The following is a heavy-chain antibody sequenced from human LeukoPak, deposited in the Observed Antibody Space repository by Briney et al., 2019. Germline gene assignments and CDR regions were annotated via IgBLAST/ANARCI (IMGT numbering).Heavy chain of an antibody. V-gene: IGHV4-59*01. Sequence: SETLSLTCTVSDDSISDYYRGWIRQPPGKGLEWIGYIYYSGSTNYNPSLKSRVTISVDTSKNQFSLKLSSVTAADTAVYYCARVEWELPTSFDYWGQGTLVTVSS. CDR2: IYYSGST. CDR1: DDSISDYY. J-gene: IGHJ4*02. D-gene: IGHD1-26*01. CDR3: ARVEWELPTSFDY.